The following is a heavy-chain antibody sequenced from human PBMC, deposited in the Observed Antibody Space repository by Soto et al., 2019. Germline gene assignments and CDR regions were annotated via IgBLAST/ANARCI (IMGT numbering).Heavy chain of an antibody. D-gene: IGHD1-7*01. CDR2: IYYSGGT. V-gene: IGHV4-31*03. CDR3: AREAEELPSHFDC. J-gene: IGHJ4*02. CDR1: GGSISSGGYY. Sequence: QVQLQESGPGLVKPSQTLSLTCTVSGGSISSGGYYWSWIRQRPGKGLEWIGYIYYSGGTYYNPSLKSRAIISLDTSKNQFSLKLSSVTAADTAMYYCAREAEELPSHFDCRGQGTLVTVSS.